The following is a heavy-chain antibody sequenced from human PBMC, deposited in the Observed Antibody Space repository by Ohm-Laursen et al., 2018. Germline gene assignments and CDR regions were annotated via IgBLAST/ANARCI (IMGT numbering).Heavy chain of an antibody. CDR1: GYTFTNYG. D-gene: IGHD1-14*01. CDR2: ISTYNGYT. Sequence: GASVKVSCKASGYTFTNYGISWVRQAPGQGLEWGGWISTYNGYTNYAQNLQGRVTMTTDTSTSTAYMELRSLRSDDTAVYYCARDGRSNHYYYGMDVWGQGTTVTVSS. J-gene: IGHJ6*02. V-gene: IGHV1-18*01. CDR3: ARDGRSNHYYYGMDV.